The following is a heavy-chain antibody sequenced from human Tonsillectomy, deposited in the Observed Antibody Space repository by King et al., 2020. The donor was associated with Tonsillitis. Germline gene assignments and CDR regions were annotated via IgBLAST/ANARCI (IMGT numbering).Heavy chain of an antibody. CDR2: IYWNDDK. Sequence: KESGPTLVKPTPTLTLTCTFSGFSLSTSGVGVGWIRQPPGKALEWLALIYWNDDKRYSPSLKSRLTITKDTSKNQVVLTMTNMDPVDTATYYCAHRRRYYYGSGSYYNWFDPWGQGTLVTVSS. J-gene: IGHJ5*02. CDR3: AHRRRYYYGSGSYYNWFDP. V-gene: IGHV2-5*01. CDR1: GFSLSTSGVG. D-gene: IGHD3-10*01.